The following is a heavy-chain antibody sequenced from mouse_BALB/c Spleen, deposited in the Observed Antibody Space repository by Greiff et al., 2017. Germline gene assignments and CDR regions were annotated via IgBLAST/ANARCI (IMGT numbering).Heavy chain of an antibody. D-gene: IGHD2-3*01. V-gene: IGHV5-6-5*01. J-gene: IGHJ3*01. CDR2: ISSGGST. Sequence: EVKLVESGGGLVKPGGSLKLSCAASGFTFSSYAMSWVRQTPEKRLEWVASISSGGSTYYPDSVKGRFTISRDNARNILYLQMSSLRSEDTAMYYCARVVYDGYPWFAYWGQGTLVTVSA. CDR1: GFTFSSYA. CDR3: ARVVYDGYPWFAY.